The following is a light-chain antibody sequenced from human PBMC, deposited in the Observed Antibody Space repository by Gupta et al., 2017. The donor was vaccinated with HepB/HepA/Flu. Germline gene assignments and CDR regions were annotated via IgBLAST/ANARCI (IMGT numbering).Light chain of an antibody. V-gene: IGKV2-28*01. CDR3: MQALQTPLT. CDR1: QSLLYSNGYNY. J-gene: IGKJ4*01. Sequence: DIVMTQSPLSLPVTPVEPASISCRSSQSLLYSNGYNYLDWYLQKPGQSPQLLIYLGSNRASGVPDRFSGSGSGTDSTLKISRVEADDVGVYYCMQALQTPLTFGGGTKVEIK. CDR2: LGS.